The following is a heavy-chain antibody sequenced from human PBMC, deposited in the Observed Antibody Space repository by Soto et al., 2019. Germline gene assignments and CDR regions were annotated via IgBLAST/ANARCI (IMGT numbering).Heavy chain of an antibody. CDR1: SGPSSSHN. Sequence: QVQLQQSGPGLVKPSETLSLTCTVSSGPSSSHNWGWIRQSPGRGLEWIGYVYNTGGTSYNPSLKSRVTISADTSANHISLTLSFVTAADTAIYYCVIQGIGNLHGLVDVWGQGTTVSFSS. V-gene: IGHV4-59*08. D-gene: IGHD1-1*01. CDR2: VYNTGGT. CDR3: VIQGIGNLHGLVDV. J-gene: IGHJ6*02.